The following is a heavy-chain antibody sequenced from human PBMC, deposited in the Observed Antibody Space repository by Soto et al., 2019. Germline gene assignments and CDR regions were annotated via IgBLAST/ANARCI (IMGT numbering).Heavy chain of an antibody. CDR3: SRDSAFSFYY. CDR2: IRSSDRTI. J-gene: IGHJ4*02. Sequence: GGSLRLSCSVSGFTFSTYSMNWVRQAPGKGLEWVSYIRSSDRTIYYADSVKGRFTISSDNAKNSLYLQMNSLRAEDTAVYYCSRDSAFSFYYWGQGSLVTVSA. CDR1: GFTFSTYS. V-gene: IGHV3-48*01.